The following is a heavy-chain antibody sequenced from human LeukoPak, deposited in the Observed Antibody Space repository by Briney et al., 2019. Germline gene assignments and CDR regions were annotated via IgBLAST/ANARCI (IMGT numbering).Heavy chain of an antibody. J-gene: IGHJ4*02. D-gene: IGHD3-22*01. CDR1: GFIFSNYG. CDR2: IYSGGST. CDR3: ARDSNYDTSGHYY. V-gene: IGHV3-53*01. Sequence: GGSLRLSCAASGFIFSNYGMNWVRQAPGKGLEWVSVIYSGGSTYSADSVKGRFTISRDNSKNTLYLQMNSLRAEDTAVYYCARDSNYDTSGHYYWGQGTLVTVSS.